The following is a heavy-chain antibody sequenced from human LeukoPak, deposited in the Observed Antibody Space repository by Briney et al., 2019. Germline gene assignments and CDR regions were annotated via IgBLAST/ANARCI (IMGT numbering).Heavy chain of an antibody. CDR2: ISSSSSYI. J-gene: IGHJ4*02. D-gene: IGHD6-13*01. CDR3: ARDQRGKYSSSPY. CDR1: GFTFSSYS. Sequence: GGPLRLSCAASGFTFSSYSMNWVRQAPGKGLEWVSSISSSSSYIYYADSVKGRFTISRDNAKNSLYLQMNSLRAEDTAVYYCARDQRGKYSSSPYWGQGTLVTVSS. V-gene: IGHV3-21*01.